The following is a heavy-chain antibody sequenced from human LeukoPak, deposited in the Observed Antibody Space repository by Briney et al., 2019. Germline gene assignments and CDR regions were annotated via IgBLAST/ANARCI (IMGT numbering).Heavy chain of an antibody. D-gene: IGHD6-13*01. V-gene: IGHV4-34*01. Sequence: SETLSLTCAVYGGSFSGYYWSWIRQPPGKGLEWIGEINHSGSTNYNLSLKSRVTISVDTSKNQFSLKLSSVTAADTAVYYCARAPLRQQPFDYWGQGTLVTVSS. CDR2: INHSGST. CDR3: ARAPLRQQPFDY. J-gene: IGHJ4*02. CDR1: GGSFSGYY.